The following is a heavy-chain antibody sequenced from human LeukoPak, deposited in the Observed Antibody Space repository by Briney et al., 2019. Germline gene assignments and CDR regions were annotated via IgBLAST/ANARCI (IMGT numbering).Heavy chain of an antibody. CDR3: ASLYSSSWYYNV. Sequence: SETLSLTCTVSGGSISSSSYYWGGIRQPPGKGLEWIGSVYYSGSTYYNPSLKSRVTISVDTSKNQFSLKLSSVTAADTAVYYCASLYSSSWYYNVWGQGTTVTVSS. V-gene: IGHV4-39*01. J-gene: IGHJ6*02. D-gene: IGHD6-13*01. CDR1: GGSISSSSYY. CDR2: VYYSGST.